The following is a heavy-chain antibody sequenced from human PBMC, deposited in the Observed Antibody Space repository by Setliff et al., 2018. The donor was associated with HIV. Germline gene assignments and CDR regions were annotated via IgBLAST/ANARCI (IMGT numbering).Heavy chain of an antibody. CDR2: MNTDGSST. Sequence: PGGSLRLSCAASGFTFSSYWMHWVRQAPGKGLVWVFGMNTDGSSTNYADSVKGRFTISRDNAKNSLYLQMNSLRAEDTAVYYCARTGHYYYYYMDVWGKGTTVTVSS. J-gene: IGHJ6*03. CDR3: ARTGHYYYYYMDV. CDR1: GFTFSSYW. V-gene: IGHV3-74*01.